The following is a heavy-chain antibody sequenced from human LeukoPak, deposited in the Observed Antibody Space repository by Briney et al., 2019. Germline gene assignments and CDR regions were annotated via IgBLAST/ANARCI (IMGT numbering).Heavy chain of an antibody. V-gene: IGHV3-21*05. J-gene: IGHJ4*02. Sequence: GGSLRLSCAASGFTFSGYSLSWVRQAPGKGLEWISYISSSSSSIYYADSVKGRFTISRDNAKNSLYLQMNSLRAEDTAVYYCARALVTTTSKFDYWGQGTLVTVSS. CDR1: GFTFSGYS. CDR3: ARALVTTTSKFDY. CDR2: ISSSSSSI. D-gene: IGHD4-11*01.